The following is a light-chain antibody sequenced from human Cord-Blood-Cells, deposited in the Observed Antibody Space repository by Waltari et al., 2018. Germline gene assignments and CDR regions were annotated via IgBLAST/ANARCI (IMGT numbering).Light chain of an antibody. Sequence: SYELTQPPSVSVSPGQTARITCSGDALPKQYAYWYQQKQGQAPVLVIYKDSERPSGIPERFSGSSSGTTVTLTISGVQAEDEADYYCQSADSSGTYPVFGGGTKLTVL. CDR3: QSADSSGTYPV. V-gene: IGLV3-25*03. CDR1: ALPKQY. J-gene: IGLJ3*02. CDR2: KDS.